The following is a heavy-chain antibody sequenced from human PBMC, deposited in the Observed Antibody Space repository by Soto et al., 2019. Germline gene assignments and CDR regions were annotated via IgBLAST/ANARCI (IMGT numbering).Heavy chain of an antibody. CDR1: GFTLSSYA. Sequence: GGSLRLSCSASGFTLSSYAMHWVRQAPGKGLEYVSAISSNGGSTYYADSVKGRFTISRDNSKNTLYLHMSILRSDDTAVYYCVRDAYGDYSTFDYWGQGTLVTVSS. V-gene: IGHV3-64D*08. J-gene: IGHJ4*02. CDR3: VRDAYGDYSTFDY. D-gene: IGHD4-17*01. CDR2: ISSNGGST.